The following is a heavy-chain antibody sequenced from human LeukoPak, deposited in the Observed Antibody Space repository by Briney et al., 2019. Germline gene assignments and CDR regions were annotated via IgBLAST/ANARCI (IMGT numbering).Heavy chain of an antibody. J-gene: IGHJ4*02. CDR1: GFTLSNYW. CDR2: IKQDGSQK. CDR3: ARVGTKCLDY. V-gene: IGHV3-7*04. Sequence: GGSQRLSCAASGFTLSNYWVSWVRQAPGKGLEWVANIKQDGSQKYYVDSVKGRFTISRDNAKNSLFLQMNSLRAEDTAVYYCARVGTKCLDYWGQGTLVTVSS. D-gene: IGHD2-2*01.